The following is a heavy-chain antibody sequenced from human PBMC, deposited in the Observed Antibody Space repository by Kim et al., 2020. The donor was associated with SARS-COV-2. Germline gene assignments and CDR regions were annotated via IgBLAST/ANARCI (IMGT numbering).Heavy chain of an antibody. D-gene: IGHD1-26*01. V-gene: IGHV3-66*01. J-gene: IGHJ4*02. Sequence: ADPVKGRFTISRDNSKNTLYLQMNSLRAEDTAVYDCARDPKASLEWELLDWGQGTLVTVSS. CDR3: ARDPKASLEWELLD.